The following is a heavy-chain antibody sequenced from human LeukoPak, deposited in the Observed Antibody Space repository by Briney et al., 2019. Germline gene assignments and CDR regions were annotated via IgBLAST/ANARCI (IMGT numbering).Heavy chain of an antibody. J-gene: IGHJ4*02. Sequence: NPSETLSLTCTVSGGSISINNYYWGWIRQPPGKGLEWIGNIYYSGSTYYNPPLKSRVTISVDTSKNQFSLNLSSVTAADTAVYYCARLPRYDFWSWGQGTLVTVSS. D-gene: IGHD3-3*01. CDR3: ARLPRYDFWS. CDR1: GGSISINNYY. V-gene: IGHV4-39*01. CDR2: IYYSGST.